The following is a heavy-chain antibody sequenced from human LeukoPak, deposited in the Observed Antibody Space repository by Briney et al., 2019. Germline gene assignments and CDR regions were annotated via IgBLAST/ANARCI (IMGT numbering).Heavy chain of an antibody. CDR2: IYYSGST. J-gene: IGHJ3*02. D-gene: IGHD2-2*01. Sequence: SGTLSLTCTVSGGSISNYYWSWIRQPPGKGLEWIGYIYYSGSTNYNPSLKSRVTISVDTSKNQFSLKLSSVTAADTAVYYCGRYLKPSALSVFDIWGQGTMVTAPS. CDR1: GGSISNYY. CDR3: GRYLKPSALSVFDI. V-gene: IGHV4-59*01.